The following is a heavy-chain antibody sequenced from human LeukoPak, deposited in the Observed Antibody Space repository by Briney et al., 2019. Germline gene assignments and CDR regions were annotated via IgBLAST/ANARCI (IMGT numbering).Heavy chain of an antibody. Sequence: TGGSLRLFCAASGFTFSSYSMNWVRQAPGKGLEWVSSISSSSYIYYTDSVKGGFNISRDNTKNSLYLQMNSLRAEDTAVYYCARVGSGSSSYGYYYMDVWGTGTTVTVSS. D-gene: IGHD6-6*01. CDR3: ARVGSGSSSYGYYYMDV. J-gene: IGHJ6*03. CDR2: ISSSSYI. V-gene: IGHV3-21*01. CDR1: GFTFSSYS.